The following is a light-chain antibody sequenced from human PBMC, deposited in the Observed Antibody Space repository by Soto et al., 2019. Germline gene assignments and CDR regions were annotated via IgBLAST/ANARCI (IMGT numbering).Light chain of an antibody. CDR2: DDS. V-gene: IGLV3-21*02. Sequence: SYELTQPPSVSVAPGQAARVTCGGSNIGSKTVSWYQQKPGQAPVLVVHDDSDRPSGIPERFSGSNSGNTATLTISSVEVGDEADYYCQVWDTNSDYVFGTGTKVTVL. CDR1: NIGSKT. CDR3: QVWDTNSDYV. J-gene: IGLJ1*01.